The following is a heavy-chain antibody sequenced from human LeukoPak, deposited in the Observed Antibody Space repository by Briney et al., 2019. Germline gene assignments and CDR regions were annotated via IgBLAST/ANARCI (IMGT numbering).Heavy chain of an antibody. CDR3: ARDGFGTGSN. D-gene: IGHD3-16*01. V-gene: IGHV3-23*01. CDR1: GFTFSSYA. CDR2: ISGSGGST. Sequence: GGSLRLSCAASGFTFSSYAMSWVRQAPGKGLEWVSAISGSGGSTYYADSVKGRFIISRDNAKNSLYLQMNTLRADDTAVYYCARDGFGTGSNWGQGTLVTVSS. J-gene: IGHJ4*02.